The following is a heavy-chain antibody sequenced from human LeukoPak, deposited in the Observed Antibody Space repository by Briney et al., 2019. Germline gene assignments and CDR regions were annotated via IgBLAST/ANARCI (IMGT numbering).Heavy chain of an antibody. V-gene: IGHV3-30-3*01. D-gene: IGHD6-13*01. CDR3: AKASSSWDQYYFDY. J-gene: IGHJ4*02. CDR1: GFTFSRYA. Sequence: GGSLRLSCATSGFTFSRYAMHWVRQAPGKGLEWVALISYDANIGSNKYYADSVKGRFTISRDNAKNSLYLQMNSLRAEDTALYYCAKASSSWDQYYFDYWGQGTLVTVSS. CDR2: ISYDANIGSNK.